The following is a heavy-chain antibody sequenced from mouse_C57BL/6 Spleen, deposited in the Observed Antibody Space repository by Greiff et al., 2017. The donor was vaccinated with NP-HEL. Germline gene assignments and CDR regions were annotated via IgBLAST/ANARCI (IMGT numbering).Heavy chain of an antibody. CDR3: ARQIYDGYYRFAY. CDR1: GYAFSSSW. CDR2: IYPGDGDT. Sequence: VKLQESGPELVKPGASVKISCKASGYAFSSSWMNWVKQRPGKGLEWIGRIYPGDGDTNYNGKFKGKATLTADKSSSTAYMQLSSLTSEDSAVYFCARQIYDGYYRFAYWGQGTLVTVSA. D-gene: IGHD2-3*01. V-gene: IGHV1-82*01. J-gene: IGHJ3*01.